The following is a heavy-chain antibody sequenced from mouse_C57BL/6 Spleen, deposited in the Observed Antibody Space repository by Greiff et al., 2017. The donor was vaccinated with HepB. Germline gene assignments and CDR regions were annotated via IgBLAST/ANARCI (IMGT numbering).Heavy chain of an antibody. CDR2: ISYDGSN. J-gene: IGHJ3*01. Sequence: DVQLQESGPGLVKPSQSLSLTCSVTGYSITSGYYWNWIRQFPGNKLEWMGYISYDGSNNYNPSLKNRISITRDTSKNQFFLKLNSVTTEDTATYYCARVLYGSSYSWFAYWGQGTLVTVSA. CDR1: GYSITSGYY. D-gene: IGHD1-1*01. CDR3: ARVLYGSSYSWFAY. V-gene: IGHV3-6*01.